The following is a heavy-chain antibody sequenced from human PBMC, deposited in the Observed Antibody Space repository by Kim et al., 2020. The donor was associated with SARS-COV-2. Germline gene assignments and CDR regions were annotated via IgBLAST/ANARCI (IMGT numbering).Heavy chain of an antibody. D-gene: IGHD3-10*01. CDR1: GFTFSSYA. V-gene: IGHV3-23*01. CDR2: ISASGFSR. J-gene: IGHJ4*02. CDR3: AKRVSGSGLYYFDY. Sequence: GGSLRLSCAASGFTFSSYAMTWVRQAPGKGLEWVATISASGFSRFYTDSVKGRFTISRDGSKNMVYLQMNSLRAEDTAVYYCAKRVSGSGLYYFDYWGQG.